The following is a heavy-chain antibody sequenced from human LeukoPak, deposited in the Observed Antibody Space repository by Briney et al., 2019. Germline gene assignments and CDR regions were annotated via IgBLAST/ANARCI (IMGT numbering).Heavy chain of an antibody. CDR3: ARGPLGGCDFWSGYRTYNWFDP. CDR2: INHSGST. V-gene: IGHV4-34*01. Sequence: SETLSLTCAVYGGSFSGYYWSWIRQPPGKGLEWIGEINHSGSTNYNPSLKSRVTISVDTSKNQFSLKLSSVTAADTAVYYCARGPLGGCDFWSGYRTYNWFDPWGQGTLVTVSS. CDR1: GGSFSGYY. J-gene: IGHJ5*02. D-gene: IGHD3-3*01.